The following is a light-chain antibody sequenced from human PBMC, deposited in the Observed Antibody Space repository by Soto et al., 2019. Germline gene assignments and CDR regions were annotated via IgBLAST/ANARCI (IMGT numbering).Light chain of an antibody. Sequence: QSALTQPASVSGSPGQSITISCTGTSSDVGGYKSVSWYQQHPGKAPKLMIYDVSNRPSGVSNRFSGSKTGNTASLTISGLQAEDEADYYCSSYTSSSTFYVFGTGTKLTVL. J-gene: IGLJ1*01. CDR1: SSDVGGYKS. V-gene: IGLV2-14*01. CDR3: SSYTSSSTFYV. CDR2: DVS.